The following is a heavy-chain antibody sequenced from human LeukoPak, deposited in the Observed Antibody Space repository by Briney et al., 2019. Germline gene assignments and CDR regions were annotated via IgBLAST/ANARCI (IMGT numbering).Heavy chain of an antibody. Sequence: PGASLRVSCKASGYTFTGYYMHWVRQAPGQGLEWMGWINPNSGGTNYAQKFKGRVTMTRDTSNSTAYMELSRLRSDDTAVYYCARLYYYDSSGYYDPFDYWGQGTLVTVSP. CDR1: GYTFTGYY. CDR3: ARLYYYDSSGYYDPFDY. J-gene: IGHJ4*02. CDR2: INPNSGGT. D-gene: IGHD3-22*01. V-gene: IGHV1-2*02.